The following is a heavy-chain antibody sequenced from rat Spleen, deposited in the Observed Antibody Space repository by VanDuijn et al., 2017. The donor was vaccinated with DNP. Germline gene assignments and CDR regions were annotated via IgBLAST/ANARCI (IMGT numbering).Heavy chain of an antibody. Sequence: QVQLKESGPGLVQPSQTLSLTCTVSGFSLTSYGVNWVRQLPGKGLEWMGTMWSGGTTDYNPAFNSRLSISRDTSKSQVFLKMTSLQTEDTATYYCARDGSYYYAYVMDAWGQGASVTVSS. V-gene: IGHV2-4*01. CDR2: MWSGGTT. CDR3: ARDGSYYYAYVMDA. J-gene: IGHJ4*01. CDR1: GFSLTSYG. D-gene: IGHD1-12*02.